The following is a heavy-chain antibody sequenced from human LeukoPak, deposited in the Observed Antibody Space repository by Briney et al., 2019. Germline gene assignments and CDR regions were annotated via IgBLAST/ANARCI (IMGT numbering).Heavy chain of an antibody. D-gene: IGHD3-10*01. V-gene: IGHV3-21*01. CDR3: ASRRGVYRDWFDP. CDR1: GFTFSDYS. Sequence: GGSLRLSCAASGFTFSDYSMNWVRQAPGKGLEWVSSISSGSSYIYYADSVKGRFTISRDNANNSSYLQMNSLRAEDTAVYYCASRRGVYRDWFDPWGQGTLVTVSS. J-gene: IGHJ5*02. CDR2: ISSGSSYI.